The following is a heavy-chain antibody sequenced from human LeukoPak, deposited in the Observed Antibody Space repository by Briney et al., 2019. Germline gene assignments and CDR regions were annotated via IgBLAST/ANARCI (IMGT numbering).Heavy chain of an antibody. CDR2: IQYDGSNK. CDR1: GFSFSSYG. Sequence: GGSLRLSCAASGFSFSSYGMHWVRQAPGKGLEWVAFIQYDGSNKYYADSVKGRFTISRDNSKNTLYLQTNSLRAEDTAAYYCAKDRSGPAEHWGQGTLVIVSS. J-gene: IGHJ1*01. CDR3: AKDRSGPAEH. V-gene: IGHV3-30*02.